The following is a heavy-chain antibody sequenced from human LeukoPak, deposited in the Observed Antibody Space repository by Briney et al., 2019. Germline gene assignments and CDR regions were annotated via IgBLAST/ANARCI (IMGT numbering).Heavy chain of an antibody. Sequence: GGSLRLSCEASGFTFSNYYMSWIRQAPGKGLEWVSHIKGNGATTYYADSVKGRFTISRDNAKNRLYLQMNSLGAEDTAVYYCASTIGSAGTQYWGQGTLVTVSS. D-gene: IGHD6-13*01. CDR3: ASTIGSAGTQY. V-gene: IGHV3-11*04. J-gene: IGHJ4*02. CDR2: IKGNGATT. CDR1: GFTFSNYY.